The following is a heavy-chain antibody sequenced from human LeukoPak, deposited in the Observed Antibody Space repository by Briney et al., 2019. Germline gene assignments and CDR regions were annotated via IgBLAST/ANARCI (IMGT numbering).Heavy chain of an antibody. J-gene: IGHJ6*03. D-gene: IGHD5-12*01. Sequence: SETLSLTCAVSGYSISSCYYWGWIRQPPGKGLEWIGSIYHSGSTYYNPSLKNRVNISVDTSKNQFSLKLSSVTAADTAVYYCARQGGYSGYDDPHYYYYMDVWGKGTTVTVSS. V-gene: IGHV4-38-2*01. CDR2: IYHSGST. CDR1: GYSISSCYY. CDR3: ARQGGYSGYDDPHYYYYMDV.